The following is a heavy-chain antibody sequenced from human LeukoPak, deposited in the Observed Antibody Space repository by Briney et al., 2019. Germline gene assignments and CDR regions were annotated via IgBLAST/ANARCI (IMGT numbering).Heavy chain of an antibody. CDR2: VSYSGNT. J-gene: IGHJ4*03. Sequence: PSETLFLTCSVSGGSISSYYWSWIWQPPGKGLECVGYVSYSGNTNYNPSLKSRVTISLDTSKNQFSLRLSSVTAADTAVYYCARSAGSYFDYWGLGTFATVSS. D-gene: IGHD1-26*01. CDR3: ARSAGSYFDY. CDR1: GGSISSYY. V-gene: IGHV4-59*01.